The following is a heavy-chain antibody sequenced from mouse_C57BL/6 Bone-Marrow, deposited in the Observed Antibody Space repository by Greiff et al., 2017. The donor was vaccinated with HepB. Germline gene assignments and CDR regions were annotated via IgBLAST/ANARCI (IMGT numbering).Heavy chain of an antibody. CDR2: IYPGSGST. D-gene: IGHD2-5*01. V-gene: IGHV1-55*01. CDR3: ARNYSNYDYYAMDY. Sequence: VQLQQPGAELVKPGASVKMSCKASGYTFTSYWITWVKQRPGQGLEWIGDIYPGSGSTNYNEKFKSKATLTVDTSSSTAYMQLSSLTSEDSAVYYCARNYSNYDYYAMDYWGQGTSVTVSS. J-gene: IGHJ4*01. CDR1: GYTFTSYW.